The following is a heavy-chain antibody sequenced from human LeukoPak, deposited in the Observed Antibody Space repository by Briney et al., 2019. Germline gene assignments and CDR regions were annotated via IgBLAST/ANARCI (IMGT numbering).Heavy chain of an antibody. J-gene: IGHJ6*03. Sequence: SETLSLTCAVYGGSFCGYYGSRIRQPPGKGLEWIGEINHSGSTNYNPSLKSRVTISVDTSKNQFSLKLSSVTAADTAVYYCARGHKNFGVVISYYIDVWGKGTTVTVSS. CDR3: ARGHKNFGVVISYYIDV. V-gene: IGHV4-34*01. D-gene: IGHD3-3*01. CDR2: INHSGST. CDR1: GGSFCGYY.